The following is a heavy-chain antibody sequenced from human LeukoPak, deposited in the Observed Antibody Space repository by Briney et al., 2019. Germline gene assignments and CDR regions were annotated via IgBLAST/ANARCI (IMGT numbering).Heavy chain of an antibody. CDR3: ARDLGPGFAPPDY. Sequence: GGSLRLSCAASGFTFSSYAMHWVRQAPGKGLEWVAVISYDGSNKYYADSVKGRFTISRDNSKNTLYLQMNSLRAEDTAVYYCARDLGPGFAPPDYWGQGTLVTVSS. D-gene: IGHD3-10*01. CDR2: ISYDGSNK. V-gene: IGHV3-30-3*01. CDR1: GFTFSSYA. J-gene: IGHJ4*02.